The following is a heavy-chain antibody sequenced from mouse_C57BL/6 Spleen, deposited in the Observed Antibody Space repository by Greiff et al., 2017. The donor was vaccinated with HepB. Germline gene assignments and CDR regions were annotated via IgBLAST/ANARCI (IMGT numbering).Heavy chain of an antibody. Sequence: VKVVESGPELVKPGASVKLSCKASGYTFTSYDINWVKQRPGQGLEWIGWIYTRDGSTKYNEKFKGKATLTVDTSSSTAYMELHSLTSEDAAVDSCARDGLSTKGINWYFDDWGKGTTVTVSA. J-gene: IGHJ1*03. V-gene: IGHV1-85*01. D-gene: IGHD1-1*01. CDR2: IYTRDGST. CDR3: ARDGLSTKGINWYFDD. CDR1: GYTFTSYD.